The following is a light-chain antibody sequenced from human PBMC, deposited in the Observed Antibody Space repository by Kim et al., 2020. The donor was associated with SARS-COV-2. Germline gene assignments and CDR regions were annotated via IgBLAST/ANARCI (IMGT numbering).Light chain of an antibody. CDR2: DAW. J-gene: IGKJ1*01. CDR1: RSVSSA. CDR3: QQRSNWT. Sequence: LSWAQGERPTLSGRAGRSVSSALAWDQQSPGQAPRLLIYDAWNRGTGIPARCSGSGSGSDFTLNIRSPEPVDFAVYYWQQRSNWTFGQGTKVDIK. V-gene: IGKV3-11*01.